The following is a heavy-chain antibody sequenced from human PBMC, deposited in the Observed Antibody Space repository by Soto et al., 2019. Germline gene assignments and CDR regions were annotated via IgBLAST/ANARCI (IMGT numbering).Heavy chain of an antibody. D-gene: IGHD1-7*01. V-gene: IGHV1-58*01. CDR1: GFTFTSSA. Sequence: QMQLVQSGPEVKKPGTSVKVSCKASGFTFTSSAVQWVRQARGQRLEWIGWIVVGSGNTNYAQKFQERVTITRDMSTSTAYMELSSLRSEDTAVYYCAAGLELRWGGYYYGMDVWGQGTTVTVSS. J-gene: IGHJ6*02. CDR3: AAGLELRWGGYYYGMDV. CDR2: IVVGSGNT.